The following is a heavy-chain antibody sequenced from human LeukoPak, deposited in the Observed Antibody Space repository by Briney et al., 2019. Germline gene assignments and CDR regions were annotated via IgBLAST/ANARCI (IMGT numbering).Heavy chain of an antibody. V-gene: IGHV4-61*02. CDR3: ARLIRGFGDMDV. D-gene: IGHD3-10*01. CDR1: GGSLSSGSYY. CDR2: IYTSGST. J-gene: IGHJ6*02. Sequence: PSETLSLTCTVSGGSLSSGSYYWSWIRRPAGKGLEWIGRIYTSGSTNYNPSLKSRVTISVDTSKNQFSLKLSSVTAADTAVYYCARLIRGFGDMDVWGQGTTVTVSS.